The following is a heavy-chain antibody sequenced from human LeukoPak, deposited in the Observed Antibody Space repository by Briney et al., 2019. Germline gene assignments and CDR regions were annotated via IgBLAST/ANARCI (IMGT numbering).Heavy chain of an antibody. D-gene: IGHD2-2*01. Sequence: GGSLRLSCAASGFTFSSYVMSWVRQAPGKGLEWVSVVSGSGGSTFYADSVKGRFTISRDNSKNTLFLQMNSLRAEDTALYYCAKDRLYCSSTSCPLEFDYWGQGTLVTVSS. CDR2: VSGSGGST. V-gene: IGHV3-23*01. CDR3: AKDRLYCSSTSCPLEFDY. CDR1: GFTFSSYV. J-gene: IGHJ4*02.